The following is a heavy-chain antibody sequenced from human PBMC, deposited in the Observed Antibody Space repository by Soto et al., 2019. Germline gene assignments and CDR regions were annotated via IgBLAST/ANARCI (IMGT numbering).Heavy chain of an antibody. CDR2: ISYDGSNK. CDR3: AKEGRLRGFDI. CDR1: GFTFSSYG. D-gene: IGHD4-17*01. Sequence: QVQLVESGGGVVQPGRSLRLSCAASGFTFSSYGMHWVRQAPGKGLEWVAVISYDGSNKYYADSVKGRFTISRDNSKNTLYLQMNSLRAEDTAVYYCAKEGRLRGFDIWGQGTMFTVSS. V-gene: IGHV3-30*18. J-gene: IGHJ3*02.